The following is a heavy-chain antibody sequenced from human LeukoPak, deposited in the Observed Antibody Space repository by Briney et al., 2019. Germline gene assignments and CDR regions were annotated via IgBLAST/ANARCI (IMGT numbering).Heavy chain of an antibody. V-gene: IGHV4-34*01. D-gene: IGHD5-12*01. CDR3: ARGNGMATIWGY. J-gene: IGHJ4*02. Sequence: SETLSLTCAVYGGSFSGYYWSWIRQPPGKGLEWIGEINHSGSTNYNPSLKSRVTISVDTSKNQFSLKLSSVTAADTAVYYCARGNGMATIWGYWGQGTLVTVSS. CDR2: INHSGST. CDR1: GGSFSGYY.